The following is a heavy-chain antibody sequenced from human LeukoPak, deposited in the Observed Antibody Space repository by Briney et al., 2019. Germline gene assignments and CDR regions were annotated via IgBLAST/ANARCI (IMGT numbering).Heavy chain of an antibody. CDR1: GFSFSNSW. D-gene: IGHD2-2*02. J-gene: IGHJ5*02. CDR2: ISGDGSST. V-gene: IGHV3-74*01. Sequence: PGGSLRLSCAASGFSFSNSWMHWVRQAPGKGLVCVSRISGDGSSTSYADSVKGRFTVSRVNAKNTLYLQMNSLRAEDTAVYYCAKGLPINWFHPWRQGTLVTVPS. CDR3: AKGLPINWFHP.